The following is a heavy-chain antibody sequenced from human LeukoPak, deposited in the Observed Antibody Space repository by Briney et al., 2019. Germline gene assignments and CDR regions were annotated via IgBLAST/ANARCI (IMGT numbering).Heavy chain of an antibody. J-gene: IGHJ4*02. Sequence: PSETLSLTCTVSGGSISSSSYYWGWIRQPPGKGLEWIGSIYYSGSTYYNPSLKSRVTISVDTSKNQFSLKLSSVTAADTAVYYCARVRLLSGNEYWGQGTLVTVSS. CDR2: IYYSGST. D-gene: IGHD1-26*01. CDR3: ARVRLLSGNEY. CDR1: GGSISSSSYY. V-gene: IGHV4-39*01.